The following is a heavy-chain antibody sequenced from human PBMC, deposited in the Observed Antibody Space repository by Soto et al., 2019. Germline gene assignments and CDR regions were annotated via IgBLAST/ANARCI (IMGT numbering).Heavy chain of an antibody. J-gene: IGHJ4*02. CDR1: GYTFTGYY. CDR3: ARDTYYDSSGYYLGY. CDR2: INPNSGGT. Sequence: GASVKVSCKASGYTFTGYYMHWVRQAPGQGLEWMGWINPNSGGTNYAQKFQGRVTMTRDTSISTAYMELSRLRSDDTAVYYCARDTYYDSSGYYLGYWGQGTLVTVSS. V-gene: IGHV1-2*02. D-gene: IGHD3-22*01.